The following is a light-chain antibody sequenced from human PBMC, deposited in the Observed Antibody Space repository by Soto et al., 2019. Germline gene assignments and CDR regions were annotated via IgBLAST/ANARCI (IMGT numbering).Light chain of an antibody. V-gene: IGKV1-6*01. CDR2: ASS. Sequence: AIQMTQFPSSLSASVGDRVTITCRASQDIRSDLGWYQQRPGEAPKLLIYASSSLQSGVPSRFSGSGSGTDFTLTISSLQPEDFATYHCLQDHNYPLTFGGGSKADVK. CDR3: LQDHNYPLT. CDR1: QDIRSD. J-gene: IGKJ4*01.